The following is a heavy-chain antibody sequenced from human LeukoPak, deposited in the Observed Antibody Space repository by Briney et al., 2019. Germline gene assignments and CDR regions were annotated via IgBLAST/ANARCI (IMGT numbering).Heavy chain of an antibody. CDR2: IYHSGST. V-gene: IGHV4-38-2*02. Sequence: PSETLSLTCTVSGYSISSGYHWGWIRQPPGKGLEWIGSIYHSGSTNYNPSLKSRVTISVDTSKNQFSLKLSSVTAADTAVYYCAREAGGQQLVYAFDIWGQGTMVTVSS. CDR1: GYSISSGYH. CDR3: AREAGGQQLVYAFDI. D-gene: IGHD6-13*01. J-gene: IGHJ3*02.